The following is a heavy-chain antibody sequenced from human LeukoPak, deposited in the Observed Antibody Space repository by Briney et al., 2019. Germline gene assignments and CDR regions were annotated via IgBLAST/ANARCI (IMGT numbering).Heavy chain of an antibody. CDR3: ATKGKGRRYYYGMDV. V-gene: IGHV1-24*01. Sequence: ASVKVSCKVSGYTLTELSMHWVRQAPGKGLEWMGGFDPQDGETNYAQKFQGRVTMTEDTSTDTAYMELSSLRSEDTAVYYCATKGKGRRYYYGMDVWGQGTTVTVSS. J-gene: IGHJ6*02. CDR2: FDPQDGET. D-gene: IGHD4-23*01. CDR1: GYTLTELS.